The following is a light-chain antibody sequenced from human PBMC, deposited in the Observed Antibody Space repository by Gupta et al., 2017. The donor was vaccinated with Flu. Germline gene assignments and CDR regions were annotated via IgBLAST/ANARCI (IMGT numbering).Light chain of an antibody. CDR3: SSYTSSSSRV. Sequence: QSALTQPSSLAGSPGPSSTISCTGTISDVGGYNYVSWYQQHPGKAPKLMIYEVSNRPSGVSNRFSGSKSGNTASLTISGLQAEDEADYYCSSYTSSSSRVFGTGTKVTVL. J-gene: IGLJ1*01. CDR1: ISDVGGYNY. V-gene: IGLV2-14*01. CDR2: EVS.